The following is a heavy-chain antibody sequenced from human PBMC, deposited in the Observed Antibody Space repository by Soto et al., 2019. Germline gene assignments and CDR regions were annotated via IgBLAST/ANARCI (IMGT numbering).Heavy chain of an antibody. CDR3: AREYSSGWPLDY. J-gene: IGHJ4*02. CDR1: GFRFSNYA. D-gene: IGHD6-19*01. V-gene: IGHV3-30-3*01. CDR2: VSNDGNNK. Sequence: AGGSLRLSCAASGFRFSNYAMHWVRQAPGKGLEWVAVVSNDGNNKYYADSVKGRFTISRDNSKNTLFLQMNSLRSEDTAVYFCAREYSSGWPLDYWGQGTLVTVSS.